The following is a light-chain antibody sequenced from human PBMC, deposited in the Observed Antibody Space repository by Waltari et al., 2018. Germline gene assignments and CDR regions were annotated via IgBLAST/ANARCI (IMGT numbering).Light chain of an antibody. CDR3: MQGLQTPYT. CDR2: FGS. CDR1: QSLLHSNGNIF. V-gene: IGKV2-28*01. Sequence: DIVMTQSPLSLPVTPGESASISCRSSQSLLHSNGNIFFSWYLQKPGQSPQVLIYFGSNRASGVPERFSGSTSGTDFTLKISRVEAEDVGVYYCMQGLQTPYTFGQGTKLEIK. J-gene: IGKJ2*01.